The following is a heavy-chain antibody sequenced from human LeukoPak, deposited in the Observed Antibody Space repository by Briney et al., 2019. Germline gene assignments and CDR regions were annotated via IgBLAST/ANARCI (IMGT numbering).Heavy chain of an antibody. CDR1: GYTFTSYY. D-gene: IGHD2-21*02. CDR3: ASESVTGAFDI. J-gene: IGHJ3*02. V-gene: IGHV1-69*13. Sequence: SVKVSCKASGYTFTSYYMHWVRQAPGQGLEWMGGIIPIFGTANYAQKFQGRVTITADESTSTAYMELSSLRSEDTAVYYCASESVTGAFDIWGQGTMVTVSS. CDR2: IIPIFGTA.